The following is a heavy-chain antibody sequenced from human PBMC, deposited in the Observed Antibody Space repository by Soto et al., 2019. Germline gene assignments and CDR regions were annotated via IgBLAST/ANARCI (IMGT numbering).Heavy chain of an antibody. Sequence: EVQLVESGGGLVQPGGSLRLSCAASGFTFSSYSMNWVRQAPGKGLEWVSYISSSSSTIYYADSVKGRFTSSRDNAKNSLFLQMNSLRAEDTAVYYCAREEGLLNWFDPWGQGTLVTVSS. J-gene: IGHJ5*02. V-gene: IGHV3-48*01. CDR2: ISSSSSTI. CDR1: GFTFSSYS. D-gene: IGHD1-26*01. CDR3: AREEGLLNWFDP.